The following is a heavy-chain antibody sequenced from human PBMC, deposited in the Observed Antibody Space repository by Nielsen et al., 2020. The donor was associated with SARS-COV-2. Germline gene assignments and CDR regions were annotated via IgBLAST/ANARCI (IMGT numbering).Heavy chain of an antibody. Sequence: SETLSLTCIVSGGSISSSSYYWGWIRQPPGKGLEWIGSIYYSGSTNYNPSLKSRVTISVDTSKNQFSLKLSSVTAADTAVYYCARVLRNSSSPRPYYFDYWGQGTLVTVSS. CDR3: ARVLRNSSSPRPYYFDY. CDR2: IYYSGST. V-gene: IGHV4-39*07. J-gene: IGHJ4*02. CDR1: GGSISSSSYY. D-gene: IGHD6-6*01.